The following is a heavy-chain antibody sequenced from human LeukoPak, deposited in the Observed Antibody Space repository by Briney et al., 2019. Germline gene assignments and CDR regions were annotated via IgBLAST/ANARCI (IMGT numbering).Heavy chain of an antibody. CDR1: GGTFSSYA. V-gene: IGHV1-69*04. CDR2: IIPILGIA. D-gene: IGHD2-21*02. Sequence: ASVKVSCKASGGTFSSYAISWVRQAPGQGLEWMGRIIPILGIANYAQKFQGRVTITADKSTSTAYMELSSLRSEDTAVYYCASLADCGGDCYSGFYWGQGTLVTVSS. J-gene: IGHJ4*02. CDR3: ASLADCGGDCYSGFY.